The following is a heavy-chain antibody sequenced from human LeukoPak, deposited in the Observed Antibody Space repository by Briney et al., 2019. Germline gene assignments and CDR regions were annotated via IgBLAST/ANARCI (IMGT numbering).Heavy chain of an antibody. V-gene: IGHV1-18*04. Sequence: ASVKVSCKASGYTFTSYGISWVRQAPGQGLEWMGWISAYNGNTNYAQKLQGRVTMTTDTSTSTAYMELRGLRSDDTAVYYCARVGKYYYGSGRPDYWGQGTLVTVSS. CDR3: ARVGKYYYGSGRPDY. J-gene: IGHJ4*02. CDR2: ISAYNGNT. D-gene: IGHD3-10*01. CDR1: GYTFTSYG.